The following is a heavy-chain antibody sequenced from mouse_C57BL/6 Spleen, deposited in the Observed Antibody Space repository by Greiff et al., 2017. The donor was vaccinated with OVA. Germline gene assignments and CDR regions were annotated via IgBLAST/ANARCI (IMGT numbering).Heavy chain of an antibody. Sequence: EVKLQESGGGLVKPGGSLKLSCAASGFTFSDYGMHWVRQAPEKGLEWVAYISSGSSTIYYADTVKGRFTISRDNAKNTLFLQMTSRRSADKAVYDCARERYGSSYVEYWGQGTTLTVSS. CDR2: ISSGSSTI. V-gene: IGHV5-17*01. D-gene: IGHD1-1*01. CDR3: ARERYGSSYVEY. J-gene: IGHJ2*01. CDR1: GFTFSDYG.